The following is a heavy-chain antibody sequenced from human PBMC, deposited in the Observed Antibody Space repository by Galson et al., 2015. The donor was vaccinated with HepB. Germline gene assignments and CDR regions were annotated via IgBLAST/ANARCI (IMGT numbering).Heavy chain of an antibody. V-gene: IGHV6-1*01. CDR3: ARAVAGTLFEY. J-gene: IGHJ4*02. CDR2: TYYRSKWYN. CDR1: GDSVSSNSVT. D-gene: IGHD6-19*01. Sequence: CAISGDSVSSNSVTWNWIRQSPSRGLEWLGRTYYRSKWYNDHAISVKSRITINPDTSKNQFSLQLDSVTPEDTAVYYCARAVAGTLFEYWGQGTLVTISS.